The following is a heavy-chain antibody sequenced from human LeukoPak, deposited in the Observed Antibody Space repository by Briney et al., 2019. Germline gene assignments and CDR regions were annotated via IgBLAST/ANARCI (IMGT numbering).Heavy chain of an antibody. J-gene: IGHJ4*02. D-gene: IGHD3-10*01. CDR1: GYTFTGYY. V-gene: IGHV1-2*04. CDR3: ARGLHGFGELSFDY. CDR2: INPNSGGT. Sequence: SSVKVSCKASGYTFTGYYMHWVRQAPGQGLEWMGWINPNSGGTNYAQKFQGWVTMTRATSISTAYMELSRLSSDDTAVYYCARGLHGFGELSFDYWGQGTLVTVSS.